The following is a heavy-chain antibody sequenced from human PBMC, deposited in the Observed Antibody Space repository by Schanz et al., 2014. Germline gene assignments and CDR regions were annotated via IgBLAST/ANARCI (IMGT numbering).Heavy chain of an antibody. CDR1: GYTFTSYA. CDR3: ARGYGDSPTDF. V-gene: IGHV1-3*04. CDR2: INTGNGNT. J-gene: IGHJ4*02. Sequence: QVQLVQSGAEVKKPGASVKVSCKASGYTFTSYAMHWVRQAPGHRPEWMGRINTGNGNTEYSQKFQGRVTITRDTLASTAYMEVSSLRSEDTAVYYCARGYGDSPTDFWGQGTLVTVSS. D-gene: IGHD4-17*01.